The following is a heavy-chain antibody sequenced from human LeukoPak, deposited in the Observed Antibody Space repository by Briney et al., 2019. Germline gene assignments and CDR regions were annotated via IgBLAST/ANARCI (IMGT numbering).Heavy chain of an antibody. V-gene: IGHV4-59*08. CDR1: GGSISGYY. Sequence: PSETLSPTCTVPGGSISGYYWSWIRQPPGKGLDCIGYIFFIGSTTYTPPLKSRVTISVDTSRTKLSLKLTSVTAAHTPVYYCAKVSDRDSSGYYWGFESWGQGTLVTVSS. J-gene: IGHJ4*02. D-gene: IGHD3-22*01. CDR2: IFFIGST. CDR3: AKVSDRDSSGYYWGFES.